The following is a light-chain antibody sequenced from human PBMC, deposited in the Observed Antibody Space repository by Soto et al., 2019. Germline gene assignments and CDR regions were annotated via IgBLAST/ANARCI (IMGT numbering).Light chain of an antibody. Sequence: QSALTQPASVSGSPGQSITISCTGTSSDIGGYNYVSWYQQHPGKAPKLMIYEVSNRPSGVSNRFSGSKSGNTASLIISGLQAEDEADYYCSSCTSSSTLVFGGGTKLTVL. V-gene: IGLV2-14*01. J-gene: IGLJ3*02. CDR2: EVS. CDR1: SSDIGGYNY. CDR3: SSCTSSSTLV.